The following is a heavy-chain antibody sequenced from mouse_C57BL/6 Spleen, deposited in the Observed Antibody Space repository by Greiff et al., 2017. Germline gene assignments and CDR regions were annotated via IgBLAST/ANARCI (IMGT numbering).Heavy chain of an antibody. J-gene: IGHJ2*01. D-gene: IGHD2-1*01. CDR3: ARGYYGNLFDY. CDR1: GYAFSSSW. CDR2: IYPGDGDT. V-gene: IGHV1-82*01. Sequence: VQLQQSGPELVKPGASVTISCKASGYAFSSSWMNWVKQRPGKGLEWIGRIYPGDGDTNYNGKFKGKATLTADKSSSTAYMQLSSLTSEDSAVYFCARGYYGNLFDYWGQGTTLTVSS.